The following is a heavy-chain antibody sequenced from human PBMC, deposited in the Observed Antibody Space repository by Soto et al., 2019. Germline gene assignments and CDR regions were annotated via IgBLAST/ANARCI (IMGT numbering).Heavy chain of an antibody. J-gene: IGHJ5*02. D-gene: IGHD6-6*01. CDR1: GGSISSSSYY. Sequence: LSLTCTVSGGSISSSSYYWGWIRQPPGKGLEWIGSIYYSGSTYYNPSLKSRVTISVDTSKNQFSLKLSSVTAADTAVYYCASYSSSIAFDPWGQGTLVTVSS. CDR2: IYYSGST. CDR3: ASYSSSIAFDP. V-gene: IGHV4-39*01.